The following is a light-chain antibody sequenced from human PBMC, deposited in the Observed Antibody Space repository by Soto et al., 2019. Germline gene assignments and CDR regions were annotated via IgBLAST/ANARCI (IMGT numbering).Light chain of an antibody. CDR2: EFR. Sequence: QSALTQPPSTSGSPGQSVTISCTGTSSDVGGYNYVSWYQQHPGKAPKLIIYEFRKRPSGVPDRFSGSQSGNTAYLTVSGLQAEDEAEYHCSSYAGSDNFVVFGGGTKLTVL. CDR3: SSYAGSDNFVV. J-gene: IGLJ2*01. V-gene: IGLV2-8*01. CDR1: SSDVGGYNY.